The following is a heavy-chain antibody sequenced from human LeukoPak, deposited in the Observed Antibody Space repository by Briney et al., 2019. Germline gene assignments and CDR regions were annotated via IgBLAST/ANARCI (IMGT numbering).Heavy chain of an antibody. CDR2: FDPEDGET. CDR3: ATTYYSSGYYLKPYAFDI. J-gene: IGHJ3*02. D-gene: IGHD3-22*01. CDR1: GYTLTELS. V-gene: IGHV1-24*01. Sequence: ASVKVSCKVSGYTLTELSMHWVRQAPGKGLEWMGGFDPEDGETIYAQKFQGRVTMTEDTSTDTAYMELSSLRSEDTAVYYCATTYYSSGYYLKPYAFDIWGQGTMVTVSS.